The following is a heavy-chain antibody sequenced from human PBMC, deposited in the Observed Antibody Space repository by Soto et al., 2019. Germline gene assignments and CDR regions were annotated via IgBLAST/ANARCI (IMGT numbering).Heavy chain of an antibody. CDR3: ARNLNYGLDV. V-gene: IGHV4-38-2*01. CDR2: IYHSEHT. CDR1: GYSISTCYY. Sequence: PSETLSLTCAVSGYSISTCYYWDWIRQPPGKGLEWIGSIYHSEHTYYNPSLKSRVTISADTSKNQFYLRLSSVTAADTAVYYCARNLNYGLDVWGPGTTVTVSS. J-gene: IGHJ6*02.